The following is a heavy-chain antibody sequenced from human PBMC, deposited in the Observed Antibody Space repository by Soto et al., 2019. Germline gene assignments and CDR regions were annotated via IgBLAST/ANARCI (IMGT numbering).Heavy chain of an antibody. J-gene: IGHJ5*02. CDR2: IYYSGST. CDR1: GGSISSGGYY. CDR3: ARDKALRFDP. V-gene: IGHV4-61*08. Sequence: SETLSLTCTVSGGSISSGGYYWSWIRQHPGKGLEWIGYIYYSGSTYYNPSLKSRVTISVDTSKNQFSLKLSSVTAADTAVYYCARDKALRFDPWGQGTLVTVSS.